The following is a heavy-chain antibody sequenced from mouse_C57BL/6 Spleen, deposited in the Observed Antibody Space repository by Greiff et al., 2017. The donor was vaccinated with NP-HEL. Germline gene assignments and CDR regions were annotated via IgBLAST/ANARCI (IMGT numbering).Heavy chain of an antibody. CDR1: GYTFTSYG. V-gene: IGHV1-81*01. J-gene: IGHJ1*03. CDR2: IYPRSGNT. CDR3: ARYYGSTYWYFDV. Sequence: VQLQQSGAELARPGASVKLSCKASGYTFTSYGISWVKQRTGQGLEWIGEIYPRSGNTYYNEKFKGKATLTADKSSSTAYMELRSLTSADSAVYFCARYYGSTYWYFDVWGTGTTVTVSS. D-gene: IGHD1-1*01.